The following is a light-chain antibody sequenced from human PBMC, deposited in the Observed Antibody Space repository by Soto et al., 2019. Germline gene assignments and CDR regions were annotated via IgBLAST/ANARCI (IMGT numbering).Light chain of an antibody. CDR1: QSVSSY. Sequence: EIVLTQSPVTLSLSPGERATLSCRASQSVSSYLAWYQQKPGQAPRLLIYDASKRATGIPARFSGSGSGTDSTLTISSLDPEDFAVYYCQQRSNWPSTFGGGTKVEIK. J-gene: IGKJ4*01. CDR3: QQRSNWPST. CDR2: DAS. V-gene: IGKV3-11*01.